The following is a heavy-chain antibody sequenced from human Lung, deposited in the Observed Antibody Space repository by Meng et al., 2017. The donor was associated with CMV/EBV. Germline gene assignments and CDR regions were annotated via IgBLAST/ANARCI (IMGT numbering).Heavy chain of an antibody. CDR1: GFTFGDYP. CDR2: IRNKGYGGTT. J-gene: IGHJ4*02. V-gene: IGHV3-49*04. CDR3: ARGEFRSSSSLYY. D-gene: IGHD6-6*01. Sequence: GGSLRLSCTGSGFTFGDYPMTWVRQAPGKGLEWIGFIRNKGYGGTTEYAASVKGRFTISRDDSRSIAYLQMNSLKIEDTAVYFCARGEFRSSSSLYYWGQGXLVTVSS.